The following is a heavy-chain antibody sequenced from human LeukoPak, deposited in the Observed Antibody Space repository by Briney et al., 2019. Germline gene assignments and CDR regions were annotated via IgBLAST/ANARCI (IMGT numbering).Heavy chain of an antibody. CDR2: IKSKTDGGTT. D-gene: IGHD4-17*01. J-gene: IGHJ4*02. CDR1: GFTFSNAW. V-gene: IGHV3-15*01. Sequence: GGSLRLSCAASGFTFSNAWMSWVRQTPGKGLEWVGRIKSKTDGGTTDYAAPVKGRFTISRDDSKNTLYLQMNSLKTEDTALYYCARDRGSPNSYGDSIDSWGQGTLVAVSS. CDR3: ARDRGSPNSYGDSIDS.